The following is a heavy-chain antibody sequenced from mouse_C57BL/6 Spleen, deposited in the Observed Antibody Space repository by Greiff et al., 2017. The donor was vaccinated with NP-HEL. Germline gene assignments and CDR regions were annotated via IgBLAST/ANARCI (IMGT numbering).Heavy chain of an antibody. CDR2: IYPADGDT. J-gene: IGHJ3*01. D-gene: IGHD1-1*01. CDR1: GYAFSSYW. Sequence: QVQLQQSGAELVKPGASVKISCKASGYAFSSYWMNWVKQRPGKGLEWIGQIYPADGDTNYNGQFKGKATLTADKSSSTAYMQLSSLTSEDSAVYFCASHYGSSYEGFAYWGQGTLVTVSA. CDR3: ASHYGSSYEGFAY. V-gene: IGHV1-80*01.